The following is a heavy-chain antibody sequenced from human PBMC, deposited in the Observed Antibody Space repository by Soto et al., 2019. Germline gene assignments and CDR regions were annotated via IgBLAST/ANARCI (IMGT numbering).Heavy chain of an antibody. Sequence: GGSLRLSCAASGFTFSSYAMSWVRQAPGKGLEWVSAISGSGGSTYYADSVKGRFTISRDNSKNTLYLQMNSLRAEDTAVYYCAKRIVVVPAAALYYYYGMDVWGQGTTVTVSS. D-gene: IGHD2-2*01. CDR1: GFTFSSYA. J-gene: IGHJ6*02. V-gene: IGHV3-23*01. CDR2: ISGSGGST. CDR3: AKRIVVVPAAALYYYYGMDV.